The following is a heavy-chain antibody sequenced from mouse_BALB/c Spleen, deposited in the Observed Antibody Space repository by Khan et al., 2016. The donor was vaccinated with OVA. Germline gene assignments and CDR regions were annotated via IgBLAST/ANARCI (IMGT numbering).Heavy chain of an antibody. CDR2: INPYNVGT. J-gene: IGHJ3*01. CDR3: SRGGYGGLAY. Sequence: VQLQQSGPELVKPGASVKISCKASGYSFTDSTMNWVKQSHGKNLEWIGLINPYNVGTNYNQKFKGKATLTVDKSSSTAHMELLSLTSEDSAVYYCSRGGYGGLAYWGQGTLVTVSA. V-gene: IGHV1-18*01. CDR1: GYSFTDST. D-gene: IGHD1-1*01.